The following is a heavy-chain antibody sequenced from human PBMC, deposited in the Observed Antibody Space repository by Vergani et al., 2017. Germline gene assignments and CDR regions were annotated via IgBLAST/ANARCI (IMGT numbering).Heavy chain of an antibody. CDR3: ARSRSKWLGGRNFDY. D-gene: IGHD6-19*01. Sequence: EVQLVESGGGLVQPGGSLRLSCAASGFTFSSYWMSWVRQAPGKGLEWVANIKQDGSEKYYVDSVKGRFTISRDNAKNSLYLQMNSLRAEDTAVYYCARSRSKWLGGRNFDYWGQGTLVTVSS. V-gene: IGHV3-7*01. CDR1: GFTFSSYW. J-gene: IGHJ4*02. CDR2: IKQDGSEK.